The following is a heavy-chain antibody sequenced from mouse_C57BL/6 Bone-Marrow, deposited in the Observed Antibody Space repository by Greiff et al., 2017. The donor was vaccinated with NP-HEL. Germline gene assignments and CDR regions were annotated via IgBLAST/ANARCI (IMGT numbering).Heavy chain of an antibody. CDR1: GYTFTSYG. Sequence: VQLQQSGAELARPGASVKLSCKASGYTFTSYGISWVKQRTGQGLEWIGEIYPRSGNTYYNEKFKGKATLTADKSSNTAYLQLSSLTSEDTAIYYCASEYWYFDVWGTGTTVTVSS. CDR3: ASEYWYFDV. CDR2: IYPRSGNT. J-gene: IGHJ1*03. V-gene: IGHV1-81*01.